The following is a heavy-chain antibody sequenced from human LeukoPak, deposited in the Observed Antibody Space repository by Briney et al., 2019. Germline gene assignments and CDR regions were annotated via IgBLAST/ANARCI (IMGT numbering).Heavy chain of an antibody. J-gene: IGHJ6*02. V-gene: IGHV4-59*01. Sequence: PSETLSLTCTVSGGSISSYYWSWIRQPPGKGLEWIGYIYYSGSTNYNPSLKSRVTISVDTSKNQFSLKLSSVTAAGTAVYYCARAYYYYGMDVWGQGTTVTVSS. CDR2: IYYSGST. CDR3: ARAYYYYGMDV. CDR1: GGSISSYY.